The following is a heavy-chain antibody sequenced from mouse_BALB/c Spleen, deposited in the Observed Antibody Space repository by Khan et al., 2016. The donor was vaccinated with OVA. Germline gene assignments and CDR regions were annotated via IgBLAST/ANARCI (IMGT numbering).Heavy chain of an antibody. CDR2: ISYSGTT. CDR3: KRWDDFDYGPFPY. J-gene: IGHJ3*01. Sequence: EVQLVESGPGLVKPSQSLSLTCTVTGYSITSDYTWNWIRQFPGNKLEWMGFISYSGTTRYNPSLKSRISITRDTSKNQFFLHLNSVTSEATATLYCKRWDDFDYGPFPYWGQGTLGTVSA. V-gene: IGHV3-2*02. D-gene: IGHD2-4*01. CDR1: GYSITSDYT.